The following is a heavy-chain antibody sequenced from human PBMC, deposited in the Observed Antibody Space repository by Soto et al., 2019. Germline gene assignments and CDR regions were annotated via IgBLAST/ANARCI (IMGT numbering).Heavy chain of an antibody. J-gene: IGHJ4*02. Sequence: GGSLRLSCAASGFTFSNAWMSWVRQAPGKGLEWVGRIKSKTDGGTTDYAAPVKGRFTNSRDDSKNTLYLQMNSLKTEDTAVYYCTTFISGWYHPGIYWGQGTLVTVSS. V-gene: IGHV3-15*01. CDR2: IKSKTDGGTT. CDR3: TTFISGWYHPGIY. D-gene: IGHD6-19*01. CDR1: GFTFSNAW.